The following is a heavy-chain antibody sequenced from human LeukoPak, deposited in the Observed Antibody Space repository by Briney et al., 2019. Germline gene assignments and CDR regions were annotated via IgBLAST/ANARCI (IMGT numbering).Heavy chain of an antibody. CDR1: GGTFSSYA. D-gene: IGHD6-13*01. J-gene: IGHJ4*02. Sequence: GSSVKVSCKASGGTFSSYAISWVRQAPGQGLEWMGRIIPILGIANYAQKFQGRVTITADKSTSTAYMELSSLRSEDTAVYYCARDGAATASDYWGQGTLVTVSS. CDR3: ARDGAATASDY. CDR2: IIPILGIA. V-gene: IGHV1-69*04.